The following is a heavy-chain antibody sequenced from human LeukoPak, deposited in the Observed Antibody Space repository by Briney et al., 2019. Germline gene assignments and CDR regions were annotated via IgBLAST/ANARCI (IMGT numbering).Heavy chain of an antibody. CDR1: GYTFTSYG. V-gene: IGHV1-18*01. J-gene: IGHJ6*02. CDR2: ISAYNGNT. Sequence: ASVKVSCKASGYTFTSYGISWVRQAPGQGLEWMGWISAYNGNTNYAQKLQGRVTMTTDTSSSTAYMELRSLRSDDTAVYYCAREAPRYSSSSQRNYYYYYGMDVWGQGTTVTVSS. D-gene: IGHD6-13*01. CDR3: AREAPRYSSSSQRNYYYYYGMDV.